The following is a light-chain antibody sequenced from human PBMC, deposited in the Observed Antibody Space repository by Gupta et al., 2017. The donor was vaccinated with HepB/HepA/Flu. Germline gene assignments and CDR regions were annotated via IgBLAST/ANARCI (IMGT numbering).Light chain of an antibody. CDR1: QSLLYSSNNSNY. CDR2: WAS. CDR3: HQYYTTPSS. V-gene: IGKV4-1*01. J-gene: IGKJ2*04. Sequence: VQTPSADSLAVFLGERAPINCKDSQSLLYSSNNSNYLAWYQQKPGQPPKLLFYWASTRESGVPDRFSGSGSGTDFTLTISSLQAEDFAVYYCHQYYTTPSSFGQGTKLEIK.